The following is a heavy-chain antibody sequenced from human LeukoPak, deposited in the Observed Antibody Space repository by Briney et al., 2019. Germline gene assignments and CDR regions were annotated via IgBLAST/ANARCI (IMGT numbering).Heavy chain of an antibody. D-gene: IGHD4-11*01. CDR1: GGSISSGGYY. CDR2: IYHSGST. CDR3: ARDWGPSTVTKEYYFDY. Sequence: SSETLSLTCTVSGGSISSGGYYWSWIRQPPGKGLEWIGYIYHSGSTYYNPSLKSRVTISVDRSKNQFSLKLSSVTAADTAVYYCARDWGPSTVTKEYYFDYWGQGTLVTVSS. J-gene: IGHJ4*02. V-gene: IGHV4-30-2*01.